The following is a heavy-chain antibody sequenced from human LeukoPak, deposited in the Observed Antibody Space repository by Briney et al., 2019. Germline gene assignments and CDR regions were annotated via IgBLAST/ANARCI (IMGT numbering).Heavy chain of an antibody. CDR2: IYHSGST. CDR3: ARWMVRRYYYMDV. V-gene: IGHV4-38-2*02. Sequence: SETLSLTCTVSGGSISSGYYWGWIRQPPGKGLEWIGSIYHSGSTYYNPSLKSRVTISVDTSKNQFSLKLSSVTAADTAVYYCARWMVRRYYYMDVWGKGTTVTVSS. D-gene: IGHD3-10*01. CDR1: GGSISSGYY. J-gene: IGHJ6*03.